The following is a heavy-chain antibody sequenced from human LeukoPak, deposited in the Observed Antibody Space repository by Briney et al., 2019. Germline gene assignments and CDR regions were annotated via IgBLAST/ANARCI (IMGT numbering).Heavy chain of an antibody. Sequence: GGSLRLSCAASGFTFSSHWMHWVRQAPGKGLVWVSRINGAGSSTSYADSMKGRFIISRDNAKNTLYLQVNSLRAEDTAMYYCARVAVAGYDAFDIWGPGTMVTVSS. CDR3: ARVAVAGYDAFDI. CDR2: INGAGSST. V-gene: IGHV3-74*01. CDR1: GFTFSSHW. D-gene: IGHD6-19*01. J-gene: IGHJ3*02.